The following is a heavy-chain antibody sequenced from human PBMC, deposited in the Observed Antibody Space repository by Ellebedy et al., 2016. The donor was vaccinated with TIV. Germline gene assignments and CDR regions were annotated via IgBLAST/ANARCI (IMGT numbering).Heavy chain of an antibody. J-gene: IGHJ3*02. D-gene: IGHD1-26*01. V-gene: IGHV5-51*01. CDR1: GYTFIGYW. CDR2: IYPGDSHT. CDR3: ARGVGATLDAFDI. Sequence: GESLKISCKASGYTFIGYWIGWVRQMPGKGLEWLGFIYPGDSHTRYSPSFQGQVTMSADKSIITAYLQWSSLKASDTAMYYCARGVGATLDAFDIWGQGTMVTVSS.